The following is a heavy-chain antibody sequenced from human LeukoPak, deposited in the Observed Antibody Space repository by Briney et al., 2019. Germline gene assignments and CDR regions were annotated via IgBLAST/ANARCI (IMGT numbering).Heavy chain of an antibody. J-gene: IGHJ4*02. CDR1: GFTFSSYS. Sequence: GGSLRLSCAASGFTFSSYSMNWVRQAPGKGLEWVSSISSSSSSYIYYADSVKGRFTISRDNAKNSLYLQMNSLRAEDTAVYYCARAGGYCSSTSCSFDYWGQGTLVTVSS. CDR3: ARAGGYCSSTSCSFDY. CDR2: ISSSSSSYI. D-gene: IGHD2-2*01. V-gene: IGHV3-21*01.